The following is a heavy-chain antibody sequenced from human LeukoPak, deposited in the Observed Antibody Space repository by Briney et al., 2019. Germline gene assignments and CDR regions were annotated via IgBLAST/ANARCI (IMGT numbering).Heavy chain of an antibody. CDR2: INQDASAR. D-gene: IGHD1-7*01. CDR3: AKWEIRGTAHQLDY. CDR1: GFTLSSHW. J-gene: IGHJ4*02. Sequence: PGGSLRLSCAASGFTLSSHWMTWVRQAPGKGLEWVANINQDASARYYADSVKGRFTISRDNAKNSVFLQMSSLRAEDTAVYYCAKWEIRGTAHQLDYWGQGALVTVSS. V-gene: IGHV3-7*01.